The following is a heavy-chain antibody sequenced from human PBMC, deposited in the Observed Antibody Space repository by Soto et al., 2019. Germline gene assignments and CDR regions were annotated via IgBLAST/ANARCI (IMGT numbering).Heavy chain of an antibody. CDR3: ATVMDRRGYGMDV. CDR2: IKTKTDGGTT. Sequence: EMQLVESGGGLVKPGGSLRLSCAASGFTFSNTWMNWVRQAPGKGLEWVGRIKTKTDGGTTDDAAPVKGRFTISRDDSKNTLYLQMNSLKTEDTAVYYGATVMDRRGYGMDVWGQGTTVTVSS. D-gene: IGHD2-2*03. J-gene: IGHJ6*02. V-gene: IGHV3-15*07. CDR1: GFTFSNTW.